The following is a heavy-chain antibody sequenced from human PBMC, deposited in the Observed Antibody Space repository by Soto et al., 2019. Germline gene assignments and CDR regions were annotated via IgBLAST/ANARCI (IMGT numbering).Heavy chain of an antibody. J-gene: IGHJ4*02. CDR3: VKERSDTWSFDY. CDR1: GFTFSSCA. V-gene: IGHV3-30*18. Sequence: QVQLVESGGGVVQPGRSLRLSCVASGFTFSSCAMHWVRQVPGKGLEWLAVVTHDGTLYPYADSVKGRFSFSRDNSRKTLYLQMNGLRPEDTALYYCVKERSDTWSFDYWGQGTLVTVSS. D-gene: IGHD2-8*02. CDR2: VTHDGTLY.